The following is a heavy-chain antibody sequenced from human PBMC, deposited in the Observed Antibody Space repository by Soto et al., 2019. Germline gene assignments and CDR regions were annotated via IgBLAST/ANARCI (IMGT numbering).Heavy chain of an antibody. J-gene: IGHJ6*02. CDR3: AKADATTVALHYYYYGMDV. Sequence: GGSLRLSCAASGFTFSSYGMHWVRQAPGKGLEWVAVISYDGSNKYYADSAKGRFTISRDNSKNTLYLQMNSLRAEDTAVYYCAKADATTVALHYYYYGMDVWGQGTTVTVSS. CDR1: GFTFSSYG. D-gene: IGHD4-17*01. CDR2: ISYDGSNK. V-gene: IGHV3-30*18.